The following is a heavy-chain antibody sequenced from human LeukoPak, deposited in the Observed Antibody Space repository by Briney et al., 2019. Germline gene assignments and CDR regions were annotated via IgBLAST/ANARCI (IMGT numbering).Heavy chain of an antibody. D-gene: IGHD3-22*01. J-gene: IGHJ4*02. CDR2: ISYDGSDK. CDR1: GFTFGSYG. CDR3: AKVKEDRYYNSRGFYLDY. Sequence: PGGSLRLSCAASGFTFGSYGMHGVHQAPGKGLEWVAAISYDGSDKYYTGSVKGRFTISRVNSENTLYLQMNSLRAEDTAIYYCAKVKEDRYYNSRGFYLDYWGQGTLVTVSS. V-gene: IGHV3-30*04.